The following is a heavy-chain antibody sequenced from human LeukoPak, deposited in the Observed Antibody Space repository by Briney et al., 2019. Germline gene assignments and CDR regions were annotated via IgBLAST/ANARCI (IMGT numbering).Heavy chain of an antibody. V-gene: IGHV1-18*04. J-gene: IGHJ5*02. D-gene: IGHD6-13*01. CDR2: ISAYNGNT. CDR3: ARVLSPYSSSFPPRPTWFDP. Sequence: ASVKGSCKASGYTFTSYGISWVRQAPGQGFEWMGWISAYNGNTNYAQKLQGRVTMTTDTSTSTAYMELRSLRSDDTAVYYCARVLSPYSSSFPPRPTWFDPWGQGTLVTVSS. CDR1: GYTFTSYG.